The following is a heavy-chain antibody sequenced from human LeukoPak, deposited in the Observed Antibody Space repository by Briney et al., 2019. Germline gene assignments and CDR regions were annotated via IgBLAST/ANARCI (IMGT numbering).Heavy chain of an antibody. D-gene: IGHD6-19*01. CDR1: GFTFSSYA. J-gene: IGHJ6*02. CDR2: IAYDGSNK. Sequence: GESLTLSCAASGFTFSSYAMHWVRQAPGKGLEWVAVIAYDGSNKYYADSVKGRFTISRDNSKNTLYLQMNSLSAEDTAVYYRARDLYSSGWYYYYYYYGMDVWGQGTTVTVSS. V-gene: IGHV3-30-3*01. CDR3: ARDLYSSGWYYYYYYYGMDV.